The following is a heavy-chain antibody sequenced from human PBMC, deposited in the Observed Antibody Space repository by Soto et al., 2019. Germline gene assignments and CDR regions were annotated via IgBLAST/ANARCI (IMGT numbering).Heavy chain of an antibody. Sequence: SETLSLTCTVSGGSISSYYWSWIRQPPGKGLEWIGNIYYSGSTNYNPSHKSRVTISVDTSKNHFPLKLSSLTAADTAVFYCARVCLAVASKGFIPDFDYYNYYMDVWRKGTTVTVSS. CDR3: ARVCLAVASKGFIPDFDYYNYYMDV. V-gene: IGHV4-59*01. J-gene: IGHJ6*03. D-gene: IGHD6-13*01. CDR1: GGSISSYY. CDR2: IYYSGST.